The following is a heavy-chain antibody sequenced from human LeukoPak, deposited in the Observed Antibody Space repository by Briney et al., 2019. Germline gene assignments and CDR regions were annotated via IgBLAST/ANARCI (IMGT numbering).Heavy chain of an antibody. CDR2: IYHSGST. D-gene: IGHD6-13*01. CDR3: ARVRSSSWYYFDY. J-gene: IGHJ4*02. Sequence: KPSETLSLTCTVSGYSISSGYYWGWIRQPPGKGLEWIGSIYHSGSTYYNPSLKSRVTISVDTSKNQFSLKLSSVTAADTAVYYCARVRSSSWYYFDYWGQGTLVTVSS. CDR1: GYSISSGYY. V-gene: IGHV4-38-2*02.